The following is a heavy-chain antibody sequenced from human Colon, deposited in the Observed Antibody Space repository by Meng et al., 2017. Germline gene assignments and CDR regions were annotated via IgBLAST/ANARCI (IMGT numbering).Heavy chain of an antibody. CDR3: GTDIYD. Sequence: EVQLEESGGGLVKPGGSLRLSCAASGFTFPTAWMTWVRRTPGRGLEWVGRIKSNNDGGTTDYAAPVKGRFTIPRDDSKSTLYLQMNSLKIEDTAMYYCGTDIYDWGQGTLVTVSS. D-gene: IGHD2/OR15-2a*01. V-gene: IGHV3-15*01. J-gene: IGHJ1*01. CDR2: IKSNNDGGTT. CDR1: GFTFPTAW.